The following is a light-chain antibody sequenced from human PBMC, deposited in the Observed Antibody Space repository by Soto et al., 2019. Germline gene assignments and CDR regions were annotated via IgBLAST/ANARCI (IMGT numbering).Light chain of an antibody. CDR1: SSDIGAGYR. CDR2: DNT. Sequence: QSVLTQPPSVSGAPGERVTISCTGSSSDIGAGYRVRWYQQVPGTAPKLLIYDNTNRPSGVSVRFSGSKSGTSASLAISGLQAEDEADYYCGTWDSSLSAWLFGGGTKLTVL. CDR3: GTWDSSLSAWL. J-gene: IGLJ3*02. V-gene: IGLV1-40*01.